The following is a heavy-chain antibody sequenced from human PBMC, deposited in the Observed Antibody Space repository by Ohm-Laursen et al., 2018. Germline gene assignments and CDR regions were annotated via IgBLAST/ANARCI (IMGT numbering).Heavy chain of an antibody. CDR3: ARAFWNGYNDAFDV. D-gene: IGHD3-3*01. Sequence: GTLSLTCTVSGGSMSSYYWSWIRQHPGKGLVWIGNIFYGGSTYYNPSLRSRLTVSVDTSKNQFSLKLSSVTATDTAVYYCARAFWNGYNDAFDVWGQGTMVTVSS. V-gene: IGHV4-59*04. CDR2: IFYGGST. J-gene: IGHJ3*01. CDR1: GGSMSSYY.